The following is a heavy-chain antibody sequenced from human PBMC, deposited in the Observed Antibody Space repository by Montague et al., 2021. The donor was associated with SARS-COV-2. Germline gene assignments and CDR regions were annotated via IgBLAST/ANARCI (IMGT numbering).Heavy chain of an antibody. Sequence: SETLSLTCTVSSGSISSYYWSWIRQPPGKGLEWIGYIYYSGSTNYNPSLKSRVTISVDTSKNQFSLKLSSVTAADTAVYYCARGFDYWGQGTLVTVSS. CDR1: SGSISSYY. V-gene: IGHV4-59*08. CDR3: ARGFDY. J-gene: IGHJ4*02. CDR2: IYYSGST.